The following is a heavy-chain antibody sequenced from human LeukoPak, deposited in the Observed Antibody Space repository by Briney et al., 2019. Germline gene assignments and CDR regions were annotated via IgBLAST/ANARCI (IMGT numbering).Heavy chain of an antibody. CDR3: ANKPNRDSFEN. D-gene: IGHD1-14*01. V-gene: IGHV3-23*01. CDR1: GFTFSSYP. CDR2: TSASGGDT. Sequence: GVSLRLSCAASGFTFSSYPMRWVRQAPGKGLEWVSSTSASGGDTYYADSVKGRFSISRDNSKSPVYLEMNSLRAEDTAVYYCANKPNRDSFENWGQETLVTVSS. J-gene: IGHJ4*02.